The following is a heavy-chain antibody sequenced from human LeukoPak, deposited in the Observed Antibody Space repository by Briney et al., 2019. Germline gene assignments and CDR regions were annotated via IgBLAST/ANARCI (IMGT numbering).Heavy chain of an antibody. Sequence: SXTLSLTCTVSGGSISSYYWSWIRQPAGKGLEWIGRIYNSGSTNYNTSLKRRVSMSVDTSKNQFSLKLSSVTAADTAVYYCARGKYYYDSSGYPVRYWYFDLWGRGTLVTVSS. D-gene: IGHD3-22*01. CDR1: GGSISSYY. CDR2: IYNSGST. CDR3: ARGKYYYDSSGYPVRYWYFDL. V-gene: IGHV4-4*07. J-gene: IGHJ2*01.